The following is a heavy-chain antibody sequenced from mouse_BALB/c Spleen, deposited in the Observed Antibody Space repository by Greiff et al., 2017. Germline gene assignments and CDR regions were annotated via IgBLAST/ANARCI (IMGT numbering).Heavy chain of an antibody. CDR1: GFNIKDTY. J-gene: IGHJ4*01. D-gene: IGHD2-10*02. V-gene: IGHV14-3*02. CDR3: ARREYGNYPDY. Sequence: VQLQQSGAELVKPGASVKLSCTASGFNIKDTYMHWVKQRPEQGLEWIGRTDPANGNTKYDPKFQGKATITADTSSNTAYLQLSSLTSEDTAVYYCARREYGNYPDYWGQGTSVTVSS. CDR2: TDPANGNT.